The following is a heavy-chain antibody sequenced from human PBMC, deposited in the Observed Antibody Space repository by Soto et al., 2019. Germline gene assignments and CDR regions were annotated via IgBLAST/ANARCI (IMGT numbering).Heavy chain of an antibody. D-gene: IGHD5-12*01. J-gene: IGHJ4*02. Sequence: GGSLRLSCAASGFTFSSYSMNWVRQAPGKGLEWVSYISSSSSTIYYADSVKGRFTISRDNAKNSLYLQMNSLRDEDTAVYYCARPLRGYSGYEPFDYWGQGTLVTVSS. CDR3: ARPLRGYSGYEPFDY. CDR2: ISSSSSTI. V-gene: IGHV3-48*02. CDR1: GFTFSSYS.